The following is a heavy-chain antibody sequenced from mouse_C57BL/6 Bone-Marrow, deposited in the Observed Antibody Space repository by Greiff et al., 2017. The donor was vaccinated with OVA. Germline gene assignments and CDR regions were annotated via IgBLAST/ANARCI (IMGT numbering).Heavy chain of an antibody. Sequence: VELQQSGAELARPGASVKLSCKASGYTFTSYGISWVKQRTGQGLEWIGEIYPRSGNTYYNEKFKGKATLTADKSSSTAYMELRSLTSEDSAVYFCARRDGNYAWFAYWGQGTLVTVSA. CDR3: ARRDGNYAWFAY. CDR1: GYTFTSYG. J-gene: IGHJ3*01. V-gene: IGHV1-81*01. D-gene: IGHD2-1*01. CDR2: IYPRSGNT.